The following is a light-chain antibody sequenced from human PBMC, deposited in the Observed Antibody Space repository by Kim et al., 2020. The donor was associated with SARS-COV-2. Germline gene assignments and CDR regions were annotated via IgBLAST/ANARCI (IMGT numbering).Light chain of an antibody. J-gene: IGLJ1*01. V-gene: IGLV2-14*03. CDR3: NSYAGSNTLV. Sequence: GQSITISCTGTSSDIGAYNYVSWYRQHPGRAPTLMIYEVSERPSGISSRFSGSKSGNTASLTISGLQAEDEADYYCNSYAGSNTLVSGSGTKVTVL. CDR1: SSDIGAYNY. CDR2: EVS.